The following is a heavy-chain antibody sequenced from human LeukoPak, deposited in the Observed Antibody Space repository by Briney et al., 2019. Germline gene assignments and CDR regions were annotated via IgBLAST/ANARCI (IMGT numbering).Heavy chain of an antibody. CDR1: GSTCDDYG. CDR3: ARDRSHYMDV. Sequence: LRLSCAASGSTCDDYGMSWVRQAPGKGLEWVSGINWNGGSTGYADSVKGRFTISRDNAKNSLYLQMNSLRAEDTALYYCARDRSHYMDVWGKGTTVTVSS. CDR2: INWNGGST. J-gene: IGHJ6*03. V-gene: IGHV3-20*04.